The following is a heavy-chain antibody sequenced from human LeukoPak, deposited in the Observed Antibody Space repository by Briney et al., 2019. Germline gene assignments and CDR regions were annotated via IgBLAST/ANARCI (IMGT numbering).Heavy chain of an antibody. CDR1: GFTFSSYG. V-gene: IGHV3-30*18. CDR3: AKDNGGYQSYYYYYGMDV. D-gene: IGHD2-8*01. J-gene: IGHJ6*02. CDR2: ISYDGSNK. Sequence: GGSLRLSCAASGFTFSSYGMHWVRQAPGKGLEWVAVISYDGSNKYYADSVKGRFTISGDNSKNTLYLQMNSLRAEDTAVYYCAKDNGGYQSYYYYYGMDVWGQGTTVTVSS.